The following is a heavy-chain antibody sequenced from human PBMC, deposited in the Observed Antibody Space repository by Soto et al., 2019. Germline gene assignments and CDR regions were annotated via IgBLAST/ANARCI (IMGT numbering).Heavy chain of an antibody. V-gene: IGHV3-30-3*01. J-gene: IGHJ4*02. Sequence: GSLRLSCAASGFTFSSYAMHWVRQAPGKGLEWVAVISYDGSNKYYADSVKGRFTISRDNSKNTLYLQMNSLRAEDTAVYYCAREFRNYDFWSGSNNPPDYWGQGTLVTVSS. CDR1: GFTFSSYA. CDR2: ISYDGSNK. CDR3: AREFRNYDFWSGSNNPPDY. D-gene: IGHD3-3*01.